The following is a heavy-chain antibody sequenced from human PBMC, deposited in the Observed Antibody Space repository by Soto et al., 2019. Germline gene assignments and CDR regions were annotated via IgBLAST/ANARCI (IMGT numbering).Heavy chain of an antibody. V-gene: IGHV4-4*02. CDR1: GVSVSEPYW. J-gene: IGHJ4*02. CDR3: ARHVGVPGTRGFDY. Sequence: QVHLQESGPGLVEPSETLSLTCAVSGVSVSEPYWWSWVRQPPGKGLEWIGEISHRGTPHYNASLWSRVSMSTDTARNQISLPLMSVTAADSASYFCARHVGVPGTRGFDYWGQGTLVSVSS. CDR2: ISHRGTP. D-gene: IGHD6-13*01.